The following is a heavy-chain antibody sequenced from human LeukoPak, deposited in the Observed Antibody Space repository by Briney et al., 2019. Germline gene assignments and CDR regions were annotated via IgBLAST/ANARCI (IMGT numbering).Heavy chain of an antibody. CDR1: GFTFTSYS. D-gene: IGHD2-15*01. Sequence: GGSLRLSCAASGFTFTSYSMNWVRQAPGKGLEWVSSISSSSSYIYYADSVKGRLTISRDNAKDSLYLQMNSLRAEDTAVYYCAKGPSDIVALMDVWGKGTTVTVSS. J-gene: IGHJ6*04. V-gene: IGHV3-21*04. CDR3: AKGPSDIVALMDV. CDR2: ISSSSSYI.